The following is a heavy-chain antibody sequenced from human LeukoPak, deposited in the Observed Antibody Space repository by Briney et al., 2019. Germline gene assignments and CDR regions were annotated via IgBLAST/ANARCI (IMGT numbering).Heavy chain of an antibody. J-gene: IGHJ4*02. CDR2: ISSSSSYI. D-gene: IGHD3-10*01. CDR3: ARDPGITMVRGVDY. Sequence: GGSLRLSCAASGFTFSSYSMNWVRQAPGKGLEWASSISSSSSYIYYADSVRGRFTISRDNAKNSLYLQMNSLRAEDTAVYYCARDPGITMVRGVDYWGQGTLVTVSS. CDR1: GFTFSSYS. V-gene: IGHV3-21*01.